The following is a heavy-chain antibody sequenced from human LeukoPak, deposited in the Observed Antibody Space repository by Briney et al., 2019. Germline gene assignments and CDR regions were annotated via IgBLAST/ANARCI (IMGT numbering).Heavy chain of an antibody. J-gene: IGHJ4*02. CDR2: IYSSGST. CDR1: GGSISSSSYY. V-gene: IGHV4-61*02. CDR3: ARDSPPAYCSGGSCYFDY. Sequence: SETLSLTCTVSGGSISSSSYYWSWIRQPAGKGLEWIGRIYSSGSTDYNPSLKSRVTISKDTSKNEFSLKLTSVTAADTAVYYCARDSPPAYCSGGSCYFDYWGQGILVTVSS. D-gene: IGHD2-15*01.